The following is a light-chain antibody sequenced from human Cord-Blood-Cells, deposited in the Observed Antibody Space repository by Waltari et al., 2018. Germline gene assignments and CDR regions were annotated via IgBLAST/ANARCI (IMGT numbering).Light chain of an antibody. V-gene: IGKV1-33*01. Sequence: DIQITQSPSSLSASVGDRVTITCQASQDISNYLNLYQQKPGKAPKLLIYDASNFETGVPSRCSGSGSGTDFTFTISILQPEDIATYYCQQYDNLPITFGQGTRLEIK. J-gene: IGKJ5*01. CDR3: QQYDNLPIT. CDR2: DAS. CDR1: QDISNY.